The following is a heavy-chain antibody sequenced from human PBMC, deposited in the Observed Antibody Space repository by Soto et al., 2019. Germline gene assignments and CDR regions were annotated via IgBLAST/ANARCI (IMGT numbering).Heavy chain of an antibody. D-gene: IGHD3-22*01. CDR1: GFIFDDYA. V-gene: IGHV3-9*01. Sequence: GGSLRLSCAISGFIFDDYAMHWVLQAPGKGLEWVSGISWNSGKTGYADSVKGRFTISRDNAKNSLYLQMNSLRTEDTALYYCAKGVDYDFSGYFIFDYWGQATLVTVSS. CDR3: AKGVDYDFSGYFIFDY. J-gene: IGHJ4*02. CDR2: ISWNSGKT.